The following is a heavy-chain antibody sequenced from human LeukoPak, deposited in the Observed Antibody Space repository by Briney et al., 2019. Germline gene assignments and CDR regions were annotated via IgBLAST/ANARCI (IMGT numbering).Heavy chain of an antibody. CDR3: ARGCRGYGYGYRTPFDY. CDR1: GGSFSGYY. CDR2: INHSGST. V-gene: IGHV4-34*01. Sequence: SETLSLTCAVYGGSFSGYYWSWIRQPPGKGLEWIGEINHSGSTNYNPSLTSRGTISVDTSKNQFSLQLSSVTAADTAVYYCARGCRGYGYGYRTPFDYWGQGTLVTVSS. D-gene: IGHD5-18*01. J-gene: IGHJ4*02.